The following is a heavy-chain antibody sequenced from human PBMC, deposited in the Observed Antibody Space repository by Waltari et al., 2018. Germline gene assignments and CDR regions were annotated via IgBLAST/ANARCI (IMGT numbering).Heavy chain of an antibody. J-gene: IGHJ5*02. CDR3: ARGQGYCSSTSCYAAWFDP. CDR1: GGSFSGYY. Sequence: QVQLQQWGAGLLKPSETLSLTCAVYGGSFSGYYWSWIRQPPGKGLEWIGEINHSGSTNYNPSLKSRVTISVDTSKNQFSLKLSSGTAADTAVYYCARGQGYCSSTSCYAAWFDPWGQGTLVTVSS. D-gene: IGHD2-2*01. CDR2: INHSGST. V-gene: IGHV4-34*01.